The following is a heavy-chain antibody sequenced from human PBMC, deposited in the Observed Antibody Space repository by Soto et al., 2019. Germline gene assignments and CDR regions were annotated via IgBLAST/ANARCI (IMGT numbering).Heavy chain of an antibody. CDR2: IFYAGTT. D-gene: IGHD2-15*01. CDR3: TRHAIIPKLLYGMDV. Sequence: PSETLSLTFTFSVGSVIGYYWRWIRQPPGKGLEWLGYIFYAGTTLYNPSVQSRVSITVDTSKNQFSLKLSSVTAADTAVYYCTRHAIIPKLLYGMDVWGQGTTVTVSS. J-gene: IGHJ6*02. CDR1: VGSVIGYY. V-gene: IGHV4-59*02.